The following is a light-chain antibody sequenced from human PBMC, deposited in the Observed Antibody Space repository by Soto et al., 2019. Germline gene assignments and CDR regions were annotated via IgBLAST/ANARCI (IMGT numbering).Light chain of an antibody. CDR1: QSISSY. V-gene: IGKV1-39*01. CDR3: QKSYRQPT. Sequence: DIQMTQSPSSLSASVGDRVTITCRASQSISSYLNWYQQKPGKAPKLLIYAASSLQSGVPSRFSGSGSGTDFTLTISSLQPEDFATYYCQKSYRQPTLGQGTKVDIK. J-gene: IGKJ1*01. CDR2: AAS.